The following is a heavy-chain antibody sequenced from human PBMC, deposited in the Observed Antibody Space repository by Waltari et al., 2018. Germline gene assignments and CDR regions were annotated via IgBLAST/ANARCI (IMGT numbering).Heavy chain of an antibody. D-gene: IGHD3-3*01. V-gene: IGHV3-23*04. CDR3: AKGLRATYSIFRRSRGPDAFDI. J-gene: IGHJ3*02. Sequence: EVQLVESGGGLVQPGGSLRLSCAASGFTFSSYAMSWVRQAPGQGLEWVSAISGSGGSTYYTDSVKGRFTISRDNSKNTLYLQMNSLRAEDTAVYYCAKGLRATYSIFRRSRGPDAFDIWGQGTMVTVSS. CDR1: GFTFSSYA. CDR2: ISGSGGST.